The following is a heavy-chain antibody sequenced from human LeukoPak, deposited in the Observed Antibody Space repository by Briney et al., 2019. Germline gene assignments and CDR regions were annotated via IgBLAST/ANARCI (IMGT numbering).Heavy chain of an antibody. CDR3: ARRYFDY. CDR2: IKQDGSKK. V-gene: IGHV3-7*03. CDR1: GFPFSSYW. J-gene: IGHJ4*02. Sequence: QAGGSLRLSCVASGFPFSSYWMTWVRQAPGKGLEWVANIKQDGSKKSYVDSVKGRFTISRDNAKNSLYLQMNSLRAEDTAVYYCARRYFDYWGQGTLVTVSS.